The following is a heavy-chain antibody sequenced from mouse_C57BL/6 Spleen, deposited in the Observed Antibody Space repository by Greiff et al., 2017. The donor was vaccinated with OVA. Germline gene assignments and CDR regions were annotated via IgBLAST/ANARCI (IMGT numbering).Heavy chain of an antibody. V-gene: IGHV1-52*01. D-gene: IGHD2-1*01. Sequence: VQLQQPGAELVRPGSSVKLSCKASGYTFTSYWMHWVKQRPIQGLEWIGNIDPSDSETHYNQKFKDKATLTVDKSSSTAYMQLSSLTSEDSAVYYCARSGGNYVGFAYWGQGTLVTVSA. CDR2: IDPSDSET. CDR1: GYTFTSYW. CDR3: ARSGGNYVGFAY. J-gene: IGHJ3*01.